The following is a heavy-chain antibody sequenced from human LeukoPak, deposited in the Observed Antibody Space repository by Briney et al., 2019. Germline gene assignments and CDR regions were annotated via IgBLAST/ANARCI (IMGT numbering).Heavy chain of an antibody. V-gene: IGHV3-66*01. CDR1: GFTVSSNY. CDR2: IYGGGNT. D-gene: IGHD3-22*01. CDR3: ARDYYDSSGHNRFDY. J-gene: IGHJ4*02. Sequence: GGSLRLSCAASGFTVSSNYMTWVRQAPGKGLEWVSVIYGGGNTYYADSVKGRFTISRDNAKNSLYLQMNSLRAEDTAVYYCARDYYDSSGHNRFDYWGQGTLVTVSS.